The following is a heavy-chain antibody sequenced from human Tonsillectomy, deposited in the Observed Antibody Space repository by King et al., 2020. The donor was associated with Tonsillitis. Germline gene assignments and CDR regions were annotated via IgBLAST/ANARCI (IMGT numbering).Heavy chain of an antibody. V-gene: IGHV5-51*01. J-gene: IGHJ4*02. CDR2: IYPGDSDT. CDR3: ARQYSSSSKPFDS. D-gene: IGHD6-13*01. CDR1: GYRFTSYW. Sequence: QLVQSGAEVKKPGESLKISCKGYGYRFTSYWIAWVRQMPGKGLEWMGIIYPGDSDTRYSPSLQGQGTISADKTISSAYLQWSSLKASDTAMYYCARQYSSSSKPFDSWGQGTLVTVSS.